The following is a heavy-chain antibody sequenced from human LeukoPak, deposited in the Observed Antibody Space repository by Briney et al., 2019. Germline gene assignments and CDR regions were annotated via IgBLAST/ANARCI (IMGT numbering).Heavy chain of an antibody. D-gene: IGHD1-26*01. J-gene: IGHJ4*02. Sequence: ASVKVSCKASGGTFSSYAISWVRQAPGQGLEWMGRIIPILGIANYAQKFQGRVTITADKSTSTAYMELSSLGSEDTAVYYCARAFVVDQVGATSGIGYWGQGTLVTVSS. CDR2: IIPILGIA. CDR3: ARAFVVDQVGATSGIGY. CDR1: GGTFSSYA. V-gene: IGHV1-69*04.